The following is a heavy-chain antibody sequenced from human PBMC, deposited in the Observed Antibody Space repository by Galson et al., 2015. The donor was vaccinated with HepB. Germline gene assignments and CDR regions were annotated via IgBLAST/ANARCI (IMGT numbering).Heavy chain of an antibody. D-gene: IGHD5-18*01. CDR3: AKEITDRRHSYGYLWGAFDV. J-gene: IGHJ3*01. CDR1: GFTFDDYT. CDR2: ISWDGGDT. Sequence: SLRLSCAASGFTFDDYTMYWVRQAPGKGLEWVSLISWDGGDTYYADPVKGRFTVSRDSRKNSLYLQMNSLRNEDTAMYYCAKEITDRRHSYGYLWGAFDVWGQGTMVTASS. V-gene: IGHV3-43*01.